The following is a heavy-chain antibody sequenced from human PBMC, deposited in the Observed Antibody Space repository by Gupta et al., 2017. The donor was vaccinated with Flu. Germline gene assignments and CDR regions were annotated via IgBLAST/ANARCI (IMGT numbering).Heavy chain of an antibody. CDR2: IKSKSEGETL. D-gene: IGHD2-2*01. J-gene: IGHJ4*02. CDR3: TTPRYCTSTSCGSIDY. Sequence: VRRAPGKGLEWVGRIKSKSEGETLDYAAPVKGRFTISKDASMGTLYLRMDSLKTEDTAVYYCTTPRYCTSTSCGSIDYWGQGTLVTVSS. V-gene: IGHV3-15*01.